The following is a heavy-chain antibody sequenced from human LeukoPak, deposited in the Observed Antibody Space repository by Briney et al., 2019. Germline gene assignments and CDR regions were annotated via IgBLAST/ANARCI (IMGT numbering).Heavy chain of an antibody. CDR2: ISYDGSNK. D-gene: IGHD3-22*01. J-gene: IGHJ3*02. Sequence: GGSLRLSCAASGFTFSSYAMHWVRQAPGKGLEWVAVISYDGSNKYYADSVKGRFTISRDNSKNTLYLQMNSLRAEDTAVYYCARDPKIFTMMNTFDIWGQGTMVTVSS. CDR3: ARDPKIFTMMNTFDI. CDR1: GFTFSSYA. V-gene: IGHV3-30-3*01.